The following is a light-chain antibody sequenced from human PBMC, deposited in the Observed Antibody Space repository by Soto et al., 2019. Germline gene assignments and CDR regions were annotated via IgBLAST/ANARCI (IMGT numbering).Light chain of an antibody. V-gene: IGKV3-11*01. CDR3: QQRSNWPPEYT. CDR2: DAY. J-gene: IGKJ2*01. CDR1: QSVSSY. Sequence: EIVLTQSPATLSLSPGERATLSCRASQSVSSYLAWYQQKPGKAPRLLIYDAYNRATGIPTRLSGSESGTEFTLTISSLVPEDFAVYYCQQRSNWPPEYTFGQGTKLEIK.